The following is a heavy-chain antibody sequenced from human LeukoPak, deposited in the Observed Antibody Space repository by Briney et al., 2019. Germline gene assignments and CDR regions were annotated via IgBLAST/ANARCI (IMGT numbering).Heavy chain of an antibody. CDR2: INHGGIT. Sequence: SETLSLTCAVYGDSFNAYYWSWIRQPPGKGLEWIGDINHGGITYSNPSLKSRVLISADTSKNQFSLKLSSVTAADTAMYYCARTTEGYCRGGSCYYYYYYMDVWGKGTTVTVSS. CDR1: GDSFNAYY. J-gene: IGHJ6*03. CDR3: ARTTEGYCRGGSCYYYYYYMDV. V-gene: IGHV4-34*01. D-gene: IGHD2-15*01.